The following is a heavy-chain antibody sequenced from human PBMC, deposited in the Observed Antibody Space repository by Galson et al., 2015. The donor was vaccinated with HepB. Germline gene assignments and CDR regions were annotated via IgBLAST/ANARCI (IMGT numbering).Heavy chain of an antibody. CDR2: ITCNGSST. CDR1: GFTFCRYA. D-gene: IGHD2-15*01. CDR3: AKDGKRVANNHYQFHF. J-gene: IGHJ4*02. V-gene: IGHV3-23*01. Sequence: SLRLSCAASGFTFCRYAMPWVRQAPGKGLEWIAGITCNGSSTYYTNSVKGRFTISRANSRNTVVLQLNSLRPEDAAVYYCAKDGKRVANNHYQFHFWGQGTLVSVSS.